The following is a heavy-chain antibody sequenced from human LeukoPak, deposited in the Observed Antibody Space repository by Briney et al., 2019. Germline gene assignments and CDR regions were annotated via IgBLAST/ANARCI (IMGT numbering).Heavy chain of an antibody. CDR3: ARSWGSTLITMIVGNDAFDI. V-gene: IGHV5-51*01. CDR1: GYSFTSYW. Sequence: GESLKISCKGSGYSFTSYWIGWVRQMPGKGLEWMGIIYPGDSDTRYSPSFQGQVTISADKSISTAYLQWSSLKASDTAMYYCARSWGSTLITMIVGNDAFDICGQGTMVTVSS. CDR2: IYPGDSDT. J-gene: IGHJ3*02. D-gene: IGHD3-22*01.